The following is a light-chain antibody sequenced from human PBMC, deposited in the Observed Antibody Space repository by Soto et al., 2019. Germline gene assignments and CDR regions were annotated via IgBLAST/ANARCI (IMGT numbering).Light chain of an antibody. V-gene: IGKV3-15*01. CDR1: QSVNSN. J-gene: IGKJ5*01. Sequence: ETVMTQSPATLSVSPGERATLSCRASQSVNSNLAWYQQKPGQAPRLLIYGASTRATGIPARFSGSGSGTEFTLTINSLQAEDCAVYYCQQYYNWPRTFGQGTRLEIK. CDR2: GAS. CDR3: QQYYNWPRT.